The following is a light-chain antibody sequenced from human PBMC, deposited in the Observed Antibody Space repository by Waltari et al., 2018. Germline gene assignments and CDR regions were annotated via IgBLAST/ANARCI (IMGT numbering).Light chain of an antibody. J-gene: IGKJ1*01. CDR1: QNINDW. V-gene: IGKV1-5*03. Sequence: DIQMTQSPSPVPASVGDRVTLTCRASQNINDWLAWYQQKPGKAPKLLIHRASTLDPGAPSRFSGSGFGTEFTLTINSLQPDDFSTYYCLQYDLHPWTFGQGTQVQIK. CDR2: RAS. CDR3: LQYDLHPWT.